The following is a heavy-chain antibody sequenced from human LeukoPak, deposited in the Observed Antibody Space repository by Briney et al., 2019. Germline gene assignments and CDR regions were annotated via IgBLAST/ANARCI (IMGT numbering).Heavy chain of an antibody. Sequence: GGSLRLSCTASGFTISSYGMSWVRQAPGKGLEWVSAISSRADSTYYADSVKGRFTISKDITKNTLYLQMDSLRAEDTAIYYCAKDSPVCTYWGQGTLVTVSS. J-gene: IGHJ4*02. CDR3: AKDSPVCTY. V-gene: IGHV3-23*01. CDR2: ISSRADST. D-gene: IGHD2-8*01. CDR1: GFTISSYG.